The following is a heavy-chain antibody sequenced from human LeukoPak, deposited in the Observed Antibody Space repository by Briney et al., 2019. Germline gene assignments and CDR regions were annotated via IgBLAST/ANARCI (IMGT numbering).Heavy chain of an antibody. CDR3: ARVFPYEPGVDY. V-gene: IGHV1-2*02. J-gene: IGHJ4*02. Sequence: ASVKVSCKASGYTFTVYYIHWVRQAPGQGLEWMGWINPNSGNIKYGQKFQGRVTMTRDTSISTAYMELSRLRSDDTAVYYCARVFPYEPGVDYWGQGTLVTVSS. D-gene: IGHD2-21*01. CDR2: INPNSGNI. CDR1: GYTFTVYY.